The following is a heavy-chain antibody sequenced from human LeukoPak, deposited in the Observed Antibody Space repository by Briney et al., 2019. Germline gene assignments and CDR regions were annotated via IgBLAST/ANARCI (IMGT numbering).Heavy chain of an antibody. CDR3: AKGTRLHGGAFDI. Sequence: GGALRLSCAASRFSFSTYPMGWVRQAPGKGLEWVSGISASGDVTFHADPVKGRFTISRDNSKNTLYLQMTSLRAEDTAEYYCAKGTRLHGGAFDIWGQGTMVTVSS. V-gene: IGHV3-23*01. D-gene: IGHD5-24*01. J-gene: IGHJ3*02. CDR2: ISASGDVT. CDR1: RFSFSTYP.